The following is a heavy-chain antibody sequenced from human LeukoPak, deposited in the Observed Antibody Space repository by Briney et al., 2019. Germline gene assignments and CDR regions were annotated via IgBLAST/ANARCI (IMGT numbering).Heavy chain of an antibody. J-gene: IGHJ4*02. Sequence: GGSLRLSCAASGCTFSDYDLHWVRQATGKGLEWVSSIGTAGDTYYTGSVKGRFTISRENAKNSLYLQMNSLRAGDTAVYYCARVAKERVGGVYYFDYWGQGNLVTVSS. CDR1: GCTFSDYD. V-gene: IGHV3-13*01. CDR2: IGTAGDT. CDR3: ARVAKERVGGVYYFDY. D-gene: IGHD1-1*01.